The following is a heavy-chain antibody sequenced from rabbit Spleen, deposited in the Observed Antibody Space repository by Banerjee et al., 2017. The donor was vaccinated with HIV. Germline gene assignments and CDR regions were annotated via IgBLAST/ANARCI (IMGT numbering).Heavy chain of an antibody. CDR1: GVSFSFSSY. CDR2: IEVGSSDFT. J-gene: IGHJ6*01. D-gene: IGHD8-1*01. V-gene: IGHV1S45*01. CDR3: ARDTGSSFSSYGMDL. Sequence: QEQLVESGGGLVKPGASLTLTCTASGVSFSFSSYMCWVRQAPGKGLEWVACIEVGSSDFTYFATWAKGRFTCSKTSSTTVTLQMTRLTAADTATYFCARDTGSSFSSYGMDLWGPGTLVTVS.